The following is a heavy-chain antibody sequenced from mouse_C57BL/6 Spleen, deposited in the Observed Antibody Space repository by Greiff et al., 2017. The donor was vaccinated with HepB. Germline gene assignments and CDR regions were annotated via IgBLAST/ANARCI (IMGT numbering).Heavy chain of an antibody. CDR3: ARSYYYGSISYYFDY. Sequence: QVQLQQSGAELARPGASVKLSCKASGYTFTSYGISWVKQRTGQGLEWIGEIYPRRGNTYYNEKFKGKATLTAYKSSSTAYMELRSLTSEDSAVYFCARSYYYGSISYYFDYWGQGTTLTVSS. J-gene: IGHJ2*01. V-gene: IGHV1-81*01. CDR2: IYPRRGNT. CDR1: GYTFTSYG. D-gene: IGHD1-1*01.